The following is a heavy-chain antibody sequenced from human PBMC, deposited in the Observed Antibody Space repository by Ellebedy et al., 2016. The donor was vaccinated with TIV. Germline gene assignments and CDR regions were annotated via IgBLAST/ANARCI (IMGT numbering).Heavy chain of an antibody. CDR1: GGSISSYY. V-gene: IGHV4-59*01. CDR3: ARVSVSGGSRYGMDV. Sequence: GSLRLXXTVSGGSISSYYWSWIRQPPGKGLEWIGYIYYSGSTYYNPSLKSRVTISVDTSKNQFSLKLSSVTAADTAVYYCARVSVSGGSRYGMDVWGQGTTVTVSS. D-gene: IGHD2-15*01. J-gene: IGHJ6*02. CDR2: IYYSGST.